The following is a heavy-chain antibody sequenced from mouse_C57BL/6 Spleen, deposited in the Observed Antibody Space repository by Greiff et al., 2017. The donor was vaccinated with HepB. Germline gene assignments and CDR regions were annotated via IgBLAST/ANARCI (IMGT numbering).Heavy chain of an antibody. CDR3: TTGDYDLYYAMDY. J-gene: IGHJ4*01. CDR1: GFNIKDDY. Sequence: VQLQQSGAELVRPGASVKLSCTASGFNIKDDYMHWVKQRPEQGLEWIGWIDPENGDTEYASKFQGKATITADTSSNTAYLQLSSLTSEDTAVYYCTTGDYDLYYAMDYWGQGTSVTVSS. CDR2: IDPENGDT. V-gene: IGHV14-4*01. D-gene: IGHD2-4*01.